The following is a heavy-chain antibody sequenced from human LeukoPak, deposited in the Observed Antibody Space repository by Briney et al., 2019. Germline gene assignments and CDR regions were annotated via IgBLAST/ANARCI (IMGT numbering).Heavy chain of an antibody. CDR3: ARVYPYNGDDWFDP. CDR2: IYTSGST. D-gene: IGHD4-17*01. V-gene: IGHV4-61*02. CDR1: GGSISSGSYY. Sequence: SETLSLTCTVSGGSISSGSYYWSWIRQPAGKGLEWIGRIYTSGSTNYNPSLKSRVTMSVDTSKNQFSLKLSSVTAADTAVYYCARVYPYNGDDWFDPWGQGTLVTVSS. J-gene: IGHJ5*02.